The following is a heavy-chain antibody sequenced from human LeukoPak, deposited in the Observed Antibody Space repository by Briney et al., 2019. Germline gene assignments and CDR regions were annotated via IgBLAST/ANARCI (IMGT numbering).Heavy chain of an antibody. Sequence: SETLSLTCTVSGASTSTSGYNWGWIRQPPGEGLEWIGTIYYSGRTYYNPSLKSRVTISVDTSKNQFSLKLSSVTAADTAVYYCARGFGYGDYYFDHWGQGTLVTVSS. V-gene: IGHV4-39*01. CDR1: GASTSTSGYN. CDR3: ARGFGYGDYYFDH. J-gene: IGHJ4*02. CDR2: IYYSGRT. D-gene: IGHD4-17*01.